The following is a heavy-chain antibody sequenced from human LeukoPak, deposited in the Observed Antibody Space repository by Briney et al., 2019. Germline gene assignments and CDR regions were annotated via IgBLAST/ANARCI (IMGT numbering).Heavy chain of an antibody. D-gene: IGHD2-21*02. J-gene: IGHJ4*02. CDR3: ARDLEVVVTAILDY. CDR2: ISYDGSNK. CDR1: GFTFSGYA. V-gene: IGHV3-30*04. Sequence: GGSLRLSCAASGFTFSGYAMHWVRQAPGKGLEWVAVISYDGSNKYYADSVKGRFTISRDNSKNTLYLQMNSLRAEDTAVYYCARDLEVVVTAILDYWGQGTLVTVSS.